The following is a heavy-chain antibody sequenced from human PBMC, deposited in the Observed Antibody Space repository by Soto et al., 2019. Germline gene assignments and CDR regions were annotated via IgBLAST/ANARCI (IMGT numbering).Heavy chain of an antibody. CDR1: GGSISSSSYY. CDR2: IYYSGST. J-gene: IGHJ4*02. V-gene: IGHV4-39*01. Sequence: SATLSLTCTVSGGSISSSSYYWGWIRQPPGKGLEWIGSIYYSGSTYYNPSLKSRVTISVDTSKNQFSLKLSSVTAADTAVYYCARHHRSRRELLRVSFDYWGQGTLVTVSS. D-gene: IGHD1-26*01. CDR3: ARHHRSRRELLRVSFDY.